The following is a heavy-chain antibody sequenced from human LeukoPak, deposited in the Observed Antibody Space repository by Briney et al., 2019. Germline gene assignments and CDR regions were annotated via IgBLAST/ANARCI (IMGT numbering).Heavy chain of an antibody. J-gene: IGHJ5*02. CDR1: GGSISSSRDY. D-gene: IGHD4-17*01. V-gene: IGHV4-39*07. Sequence: SETLSLTCIVSGGSISSSRDYWAWIRQPPGKGLEWIANIYYSGSTYYSPSLKSRVTISVDTSKNQFSLKLSSVTAADTAVYYCARGVTTVTTYVDPWGQGTLVTVSS. CDR3: ARGVTTVTTYVDP. CDR2: IYYSGST.